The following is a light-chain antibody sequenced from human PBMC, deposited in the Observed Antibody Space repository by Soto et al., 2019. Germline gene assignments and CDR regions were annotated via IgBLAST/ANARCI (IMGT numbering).Light chain of an antibody. CDR1: QSVGNS. CDR3: EQRRNWPLT. J-gene: IGKJ4*01. Sequence: EIVLTQSPATLSLSPGERATLSCRASQSVGNSFAWYQQKPGQAPKLLIYDASQKATGSPARFSGSGYGRDCSLPISSLEPEDFAVYSCEQRRNWPLTFGGGTKVEIK. CDR2: DAS. V-gene: IGKV3-11*02.